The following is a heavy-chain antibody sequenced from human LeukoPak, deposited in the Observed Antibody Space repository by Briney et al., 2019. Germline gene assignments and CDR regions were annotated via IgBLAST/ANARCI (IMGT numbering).Heavy chain of an antibody. D-gene: IGHD3-22*01. Sequence: GGSLRLSCAASGFTFSNYGMSWVRQAPGKGLEWVSAITGSGGTTYYADSMKGRFTISRDNSKNTLYLQMNSLRAEDTAVYYCATRGGYYYGIGWGQGTLVTVSS. J-gene: IGHJ4*02. CDR3: ATRGGYYYGIG. CDR1: GFTFSNYG. CDR2: ITGSGGTT. V-gene: IGHV3-23*01.